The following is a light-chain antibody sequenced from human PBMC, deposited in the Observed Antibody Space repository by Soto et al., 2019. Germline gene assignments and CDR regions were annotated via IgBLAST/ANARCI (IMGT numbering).Light chain of an antibody. J-gene: IGKJ4*01. CDR2: KAS. V-gene: IGKV1-5*03. Sequence: DIQMTQSPSTLSASVGDRVTITCRASQSISSWLAWYQQKPGKAPKLLIYKASSLESGVPSRFSGSGSGTDFTLTISSLQPNDSATYYCQQYNSYSPLTFGGGTKVDIK. CDR3: QQYNSYSPLT. CDR1: QSISSW.